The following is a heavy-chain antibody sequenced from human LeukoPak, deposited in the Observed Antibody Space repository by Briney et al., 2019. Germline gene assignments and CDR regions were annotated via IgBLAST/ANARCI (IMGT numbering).Heavy chain of an antibody. CDR2: IWYDGSNK. CDR3: ARSAGIVVVTPSDY. CDR1: GFTFSSYS. J-gene: IGHJ4*02. D-gene: IGHD3-22*01. Sequence: GRSLRLSCAASGFTFSSYSMHWVRQAPGKGLEWVAVIWYDGSNKYYADSVKGRFTISRDNSKNTLYLQMNSLRAEDTAVYYCARSAGIVVVTPSDYWGQGTLVTVSS. V-gene: IGHV3-33*01.